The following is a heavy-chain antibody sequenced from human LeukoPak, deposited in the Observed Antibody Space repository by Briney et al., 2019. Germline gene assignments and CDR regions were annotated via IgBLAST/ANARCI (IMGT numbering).Heavy chain of an antibody. CDR2: MNPNSGNT. CDR3: ARYSGSSPFDY. V-gene: IGHV1-8*01. D-gene: IGHD1-26*01. CDR1: GYTFTSYD. J-gene: IGHJ4*02. Sequence: GASVKVSCKASGYTFTSYDINWVRQATGQGLEWMGWMNPNSGNTGYAQKFQGRVTMTRDTSTSTVYMELSSLRSEDTAVYYCARYSGSSPFDYWGQGTLVTVSS.